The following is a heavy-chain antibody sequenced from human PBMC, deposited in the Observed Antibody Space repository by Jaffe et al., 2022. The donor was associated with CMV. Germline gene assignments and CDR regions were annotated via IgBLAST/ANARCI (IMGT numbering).Heavy chain of an antibody. Sequence: EVQLVESGGGLVQPGGSLRLSCAASGFTFSSYWMSWVRQAPGKGPEWVANIKQDGSEKYYVDSVKGRFTISRDNAKNSLYLQMKSLRAEDTAVYYCAREVWQWLVGGYDAFDIWGHGTMVTVSS. CDR2: IKQDGSEK. V-gene: IGHV3-7*01. CDR3: AREVWQWLVGGYDAFDI. CDR1: GFTFSSYW. J-gene: IGHJ3*02. D-gene: IGHD6-19*01.